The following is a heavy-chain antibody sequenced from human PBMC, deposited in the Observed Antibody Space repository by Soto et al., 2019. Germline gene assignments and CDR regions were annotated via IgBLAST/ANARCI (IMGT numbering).Heavy chain of an antibody. CDR2: ISSSSSYI. Sequence: PGGSLRLSCAASGFTFSSYSMNWVRQAPGKGLEWVSSISSSSSYIYYADSVKGRFTISRDNAKNSLYLQMNSLRAEDTAVYYCAKLTKGDYTREDAFDIWGQGTMVTVSS. V-gene: IGHV3-21*01. J-gene: IGHJ3*02. CDR1: GFTFSSYS. D-gene: IGHD4-17*01. CDR3: AKLTKGDYTREDAFDI.